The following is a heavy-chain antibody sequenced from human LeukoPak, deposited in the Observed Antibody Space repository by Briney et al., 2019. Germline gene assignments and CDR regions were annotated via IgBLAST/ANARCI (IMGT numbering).Heavy chain of an antibody. D-gene: IGHD6-13*01. J-gene: IGHJ4*02. CDR2: IKQDGSEK. Sequence: SGGSLRLSCAASGFTFTNYWMRWVRQAPGKGLEWVANIKQDGSEKHYVDSVKGRFTISRDNAKNSLYLQMNSLRDEDTAVYYCTTSYSSSWYASGTDYWGQGTLVTVSS. CDR3: TTSYSSSWYASGTDY. CDR1: GFTFTNYW. V-gene: IGHV3-7*01.